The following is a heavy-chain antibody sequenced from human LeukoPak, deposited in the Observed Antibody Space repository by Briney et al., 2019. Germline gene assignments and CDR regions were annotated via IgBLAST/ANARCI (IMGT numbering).Heavy chain of an antibody. CDR1: GFTFSSYG. V-gene: IGHV3-30*18. CDR3: AKDWNYGYYYYGMDV. D-gene: IGHD1-7*01. Sequence: GGSLRLSCAASGFTFSSYGMHWVRQAPGKGLEWVAVISYDGGNKYYADSVKGRFTISRDNSKNTLYLQMNSLRAEDTAVYYCAKDWNYGYYYYGMDVWGQGTTVTVSS. J-gene: IGHJ6*02. CDR2: ISYDGGNK.